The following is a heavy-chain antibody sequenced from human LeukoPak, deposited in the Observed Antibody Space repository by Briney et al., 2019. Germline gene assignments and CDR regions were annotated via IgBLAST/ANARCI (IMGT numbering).Heavy chain of an antibody. CDR3: ARRLPSIAVAGYFDY. D-gene: IGHD6-19*01. Sequence: GSLRLSCAASGFTFSSYAMNWVRQAPGKGLEWIGEINHSGSTNYNPSLKSRVTISVDTSKNQFSLKLSSVTAADTAVYYCARRLPSIAVAGYFDYWGQGTLVTVSS. CDR1: GFTFSSYA. J-gene: IGHJ4*02. CDR2: INHSGST. V-gene: IGHV4-34*01.